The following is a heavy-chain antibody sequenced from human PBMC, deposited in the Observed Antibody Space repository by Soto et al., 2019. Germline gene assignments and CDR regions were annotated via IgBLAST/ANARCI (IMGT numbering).Heavy chain of an antibody. CDR3: ATDPAVYYGSGSDY. CDR1: GYTFTSYG. Sequence: ASVKVSCKASGYTFTSYGISWVRQAPGQGLEWMGWISAYNGNTNYAQKLQGRVTMTTDTSTSTAYMELRSLRSDDTAVYYCATDPAVYYGSGSDYWGQGTLVTVSS. CDR2: ISAYNGNT. J-gene: IGHJ4*02. V-gene: IGHV1-18*01. D-gene: IGHD3-10*01.